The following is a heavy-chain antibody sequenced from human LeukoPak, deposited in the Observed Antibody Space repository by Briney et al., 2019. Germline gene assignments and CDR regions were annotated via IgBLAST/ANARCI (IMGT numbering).Heavy chain of an antibody. Sequence: ASVKASCKASGYTFTAYYMHWVRQAPGQGLEWVGWITPNSGGTNYAQKFQGRVTMTRNTSISTAYMELSSLRSDDTAVYYCARVVRGLGWFDPWGQGTLVTVSS. CDR1: GYTFTAYY. CDR2: ITPNSGGT. CDR3: ARVVRGLGWFDP. D-gene: IGHD3-10*01. J-gene: IGHJ5*02. V-gene: IGHV1-2*02.